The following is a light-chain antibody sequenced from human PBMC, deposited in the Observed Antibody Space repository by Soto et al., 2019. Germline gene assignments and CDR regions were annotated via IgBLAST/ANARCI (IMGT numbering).Light chain of an antibody. J-gene: IGLJ2*01. CDR1: SSNIGAGYD. Sequence: QSVLTQPPSVSGAPGQRVTISCTGSSSNIGAGYDVHWYQQLPGTAPKLLIYGNSNRPSGVPDRFSGSKSGTSASLAITGLQAEDEADYYGQSYDSSLSGSVFGGGTKVPVL. V-gene: IGLV1-40*01. CDR2: GNS. CDR3: QSYDSSLSGSV.